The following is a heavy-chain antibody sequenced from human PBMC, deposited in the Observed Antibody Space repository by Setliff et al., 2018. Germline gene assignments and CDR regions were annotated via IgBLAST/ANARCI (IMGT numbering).Heavy chain of an antibody. J-gene: IGHJ3*02. CDR3: AKDTKGYLNQDAFDI. Sequence: PGGSLRLSCAASRFTFSSYWMSWVRQAPGKGLEWVANIKEDGSEKYYVDSVKGRFTISRDNAKNSLYLQMNSLRAEDTALYYCAKDTKGYLNQDAFDIWGQGTMVTVSS. D-gene: IGHD1-1*01. V-gene: IGHV3-7*03. CDR1: RFTFSSYW. CDR2: IKEDGSEK.